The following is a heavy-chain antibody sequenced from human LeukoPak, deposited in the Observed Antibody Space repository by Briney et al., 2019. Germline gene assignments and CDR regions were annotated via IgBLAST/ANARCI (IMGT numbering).Heavy chain of an antibody. J-gene: IGHJ4*02. CDR1: GGSFSGYY. V-gene: IGHV4-34*01. Sequence: SETLSLTCAVYGGSFSGYYWSWIRQPPGKGLEWIGEINHSGSTNYNPSLKSRVTISVDTSKNQFSLKLSSVTAADTAVYYCARGRYYYDSSGYQPRYYFDYWGQGTLVTVSS. CDR3: ARGRYYYDSSGYQPRYYFDY. CDR2: INHSGST. D-gene: IGHD3-22*01.